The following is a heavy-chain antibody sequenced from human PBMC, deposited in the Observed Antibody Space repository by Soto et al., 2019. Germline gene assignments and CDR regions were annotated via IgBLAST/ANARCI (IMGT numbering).Heavy chain of an antibody. D-gene: IGHD2-21*02. J-gene: IGHJ4*02. CDR3: ASKAACGGDCYAFDX. CDR1: GGIFSSNT. Sequence: QVYLVQSGAEVKKPGSSVKISCKASGGIFSSNTINWVRQAAGQGLEWMGGIIPLFGTANYAEKFQGRVTITADKSTKTEYMXLTSLRSEDTAVYYCASKAACGGDCYAFDXWXXGXLXTVSS. V-gene: IGHV1-69*06. CDR2: IIPLFGTA.